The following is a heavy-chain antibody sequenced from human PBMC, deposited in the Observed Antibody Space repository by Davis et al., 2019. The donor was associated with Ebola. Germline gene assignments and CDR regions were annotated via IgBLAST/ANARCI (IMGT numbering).Heavy chain of an antibody. V-gene: IGHV1-69*02. Sequence: LVKVSCKASGGTFSSYTISWVRQAPGQGLEWMGRIIPILGIANYAQKFQGRVTITADKSTSTAYMELSSLRSEDTAVYYCARASSYYYYYYGMDVWGQGTTVTVSS. CDR2: IIPILGIA. CDR1: GGTFSSYT. CDR3: ARASSYYYYYYGMDV. J-gene: IGHJ6*02.